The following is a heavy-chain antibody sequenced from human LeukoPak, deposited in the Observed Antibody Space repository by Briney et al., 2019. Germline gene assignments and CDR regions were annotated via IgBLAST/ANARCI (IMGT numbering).Heavy chain of an antibody. CDR3: ASEVQLYDY. V-gene: IGHV4-39*01. D-gene: IGHD2/OR15-2a*01. CDR1: GGSIGSYSYY. Sequence: PSETLSLTCTVSGGSIGSYSYYWAWIRPPPGKALEWIGSIQYSGNTYQNPSLRSRVTISVDTSKNQFSLKLSSATAADTAVYYCASEVQLYDYWGQGTLVTVSS. J-gene: IGHJ4*02. CDR2: IQYSGNT.